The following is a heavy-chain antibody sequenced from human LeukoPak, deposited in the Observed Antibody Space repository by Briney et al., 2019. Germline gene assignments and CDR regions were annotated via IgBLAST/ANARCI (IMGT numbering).Heavy chain of an antibody. CDR3: ARGHPLVPDAKRCGMDV. Sequence: PSETLSLTCAVYGGSFSGYYWSWIRRPPGKGLEWIGEINHSGSTNYNPSLKSRVTISVDTSKNQFSLKLSSVTAADTAVYYCARGHPLVPDAKRCGMDVWGQGTTVTVSS. CDR1: GGSFSGYY. V-gene: IGHV4-34*01. CDR2: INHSGST. J-gene: IGHJ6*02. D-gene: IGHD2-2*01.